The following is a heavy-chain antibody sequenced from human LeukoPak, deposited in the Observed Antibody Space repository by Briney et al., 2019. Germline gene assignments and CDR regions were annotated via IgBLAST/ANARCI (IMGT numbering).Heavy chain of an antibody. D-gene: IGHD3-3*01. CDR3: ASWSLYDYYYYYMDV. CDR2: IIPIFGTA. CDR1: GGTFSSYA. J-gene: IGHJ6*03. V-gene: IGHV1-69*05. Sequence: SVKVSCKASGGTFSSYAISWVRQAPGHGLEWMGRIIPIFGTANYAQKFQGRVTITTDESTSTAYMELSSLRSEDTAVYFCASWSLYDYYYYYMDVWGKGTTVTVSS.